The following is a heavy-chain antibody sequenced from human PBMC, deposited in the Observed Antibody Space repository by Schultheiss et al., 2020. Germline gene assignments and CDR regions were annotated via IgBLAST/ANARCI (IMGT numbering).Heavy chain of an antibody. CDR2: IGTAGDT. CDR1: GFTFSSYD. V-gene: IGHV3-13*01. CDR3: ARRVIGHWYFDL. Sequence: SCAASGFTFSSYDMHWVRQATGKGLEWVSAIGTAGDTYYPGSVKGRFTVSRDNSRNTLYLQMNSLRAEDTAIYYCARRVIGHWYFDLWGRGTLVTVSS. J-gene: IGHJ2*01. D-gene: IGHD2-21*01.